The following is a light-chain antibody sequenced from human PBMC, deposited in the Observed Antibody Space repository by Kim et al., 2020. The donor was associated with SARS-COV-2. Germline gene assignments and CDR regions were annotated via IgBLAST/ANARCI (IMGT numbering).Light chain of an antibody. CDR2: AAS. V-gene: IGKV1-39*01. CDR1: QSISSY. J-gene: IGKJ4*01. CDR3: QQSYSTPLT. Sequence: ASVGDRVTITCRGSQSISSYLNWYQQQPGKDPKLLIYAASSLQSGVPSRFSGSGSGTDFTLTISSLQPEDFATYYCQQSYSTPLTFGGGTKVDIK.